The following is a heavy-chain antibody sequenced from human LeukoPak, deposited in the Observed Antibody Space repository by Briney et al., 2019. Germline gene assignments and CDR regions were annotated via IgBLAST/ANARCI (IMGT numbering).Heavy chain of an antibody. V-gene: IGHV4-34*01. D-gene: IGHD5-18*01. Sequence: SETLSLTCAVYGGSFSGYYWSWIRQPPGKGLEWIGEINHSGSTNYNPSLKSRVTISVDTSKNQFSLKLSPVTAADTAVYYCARFPVDTAMAAYNWFDPWGQGTLVTVSS. CDR2: INHSGST. CDR1: GGSFSGYY. CDR3: ARFPVDTAMAAYNWFDP. J-gene: IGHJ5*02.